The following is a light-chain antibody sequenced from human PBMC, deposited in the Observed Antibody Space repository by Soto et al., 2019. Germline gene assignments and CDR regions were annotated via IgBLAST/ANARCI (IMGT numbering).Light chain of an antibody. V-gene: IGLV1-44*01. CDR1: SSNVASNT. J-gene: IGLJ2*01. CDR2: SDN. CDR3: AAWDDRLSGPV. Sequence: QSVVTQPPSASGTPGQRVTISCSGGSSNVASNTVTWYRQLPGEAPKLLIFSDNQRPSGVPDRFSASKSGTSASLAISGLQSEDEAAYYCAAWDDRLSGPVFGGGTKVTVL.